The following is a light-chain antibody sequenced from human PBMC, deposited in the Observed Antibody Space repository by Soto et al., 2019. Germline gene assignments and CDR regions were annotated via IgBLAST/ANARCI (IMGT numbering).Light chain of an antibody. V-gene: IGLV2-8*01. Sequence: QSALTQPPSASGSPGQSVTISCTGTSSDVGAYNYVSWYQQHPGKAPKIMIYEVSKRPSGVPDRFSGSKSGNTASLAVSGVQAEDEADYYCSSYAGSNNFVFGAGTKLTVL. CDR3: SSYAGSNNFV. J-gene: IGLJ1*01. CDR1: SSDVGAYNY. CDR2: EVS.